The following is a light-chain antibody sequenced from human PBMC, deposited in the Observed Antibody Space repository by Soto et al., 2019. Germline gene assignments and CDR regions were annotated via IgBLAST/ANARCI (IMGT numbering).Light chain of an antibody. CDR1: HSTSTY. Sequence: DIQMTQSPSSLSASVGDRVTITCRASHSTSTYLNWYQQKPGKAPKLLIYAASNLHSGVPSRFSGSGSGTDFTLTISSLQPEDFATYYCQQIYSTHRGYTFGQGTKLEIK. CDR2: AAS. CDR3: QQIYSTHRGYT. J-gene: IGKJ2*01. V-gene: IGKV1-39*01.